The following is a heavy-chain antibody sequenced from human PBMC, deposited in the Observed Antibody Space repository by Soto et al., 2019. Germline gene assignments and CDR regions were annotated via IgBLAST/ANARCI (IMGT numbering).Heavy chain of an antibody. Sequence: QGQLQQSGPGLVKPSQTLSLTCAISGDSVSSDITSWNWIRQSPSRGLERLGRTYYRSKWFHDYAASVKSRITINPDTSKNQFSLELNSMTPVDTAVYYCARGNALDVWGQGTVVSVSS. J-gene: IGHJ3*01. CDR2: TYYRSKWFH. CDR1: GDSVSSDITS. V-gene: IGHV6-1*01. D-gene: IGHD3-10*01. CDR3: ARGNALDV.